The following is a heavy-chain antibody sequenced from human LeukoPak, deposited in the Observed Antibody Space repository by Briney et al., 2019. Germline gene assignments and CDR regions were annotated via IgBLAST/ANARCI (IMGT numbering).Heavy chain of an antibody. CDR1: GFTFSSYS. CDR2: ISSSSSYI. J-gene: IGHJ3*02. Sequence: GGSLRLSCAASGFTFSSYSMNWVRQAPGKGLEWVSSISSSSSYIYYADSVKGRFTISRDNAKSSLYLQMNSLRAEDTAVYYCEGPLARDAFDIWGQGTMVTVSS. D-gene: IGHD6-13*01. CDR3: EGPLARDAFDI. V-gene: IGHV3-21*01.